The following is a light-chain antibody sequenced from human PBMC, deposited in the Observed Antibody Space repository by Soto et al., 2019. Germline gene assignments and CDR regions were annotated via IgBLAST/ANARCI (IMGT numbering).Light chain of an antibody. Sequence: EIVLTQSPATLSLSPWERATLSCRASQSVSSYLAWYQQKPGQAPRLLIYDASNRATGIPARFSGSGSGTDFTLTISSLEPEDFAVYYCQQYGSSGKFGQGTKVDIK. V-gene: IGKV3-11*01. CDR1: QSVSSY. CDR3: QQYGSSGK. CDR2: DAS. J-gene: IGKJ1*01.